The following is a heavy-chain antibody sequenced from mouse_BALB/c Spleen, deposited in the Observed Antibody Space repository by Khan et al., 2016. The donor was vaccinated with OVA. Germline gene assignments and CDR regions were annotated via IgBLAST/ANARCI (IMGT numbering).Heavy chain of an antibody. CDR3: ARVSTRDY. CDR1: GYTFTSYW. CDR2: INPSNGRT. Sequence: QVQLQQPGAELVKPGASVKLSCKASGYTFTSYWMHWVKQRPGQGLEWIGEINPSNGRTNYNEKFKSKATLTVDKSSSTAYMQLRSPTSEDSAVYYCARVSTRDYWGQGTTLTVSS. V-gene: IGHV1S81*02. J-gene: IGHJ2*01. D-gene: IGHD3-1*01.